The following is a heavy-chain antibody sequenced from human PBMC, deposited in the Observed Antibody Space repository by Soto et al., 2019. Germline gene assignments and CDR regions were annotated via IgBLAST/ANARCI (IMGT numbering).Heavy chain of an antibody. CDR1: GGSVSSNSAG. J-gene: IGHJ4*01. V-gene: IGHV6-1*01. Sequence: SQTLSLTCAITGGSVSSNSAGWSWVRQSPSRGLEWLGRTYYRSKWYYEYAVSVRGRITINPDTSKNQYSLQLNSVTPEDTVVYFCARGEQYSGRIFDYWGQGTLVTVSS. CDR3: ARGEQYSGRIFDY. D-gene: IGHD1-26*01. CDR2: TYYRSKWYY.